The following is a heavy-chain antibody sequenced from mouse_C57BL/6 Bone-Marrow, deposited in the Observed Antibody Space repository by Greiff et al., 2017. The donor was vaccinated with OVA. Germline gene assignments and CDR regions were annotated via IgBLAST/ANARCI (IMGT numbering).Heavy chain of an antibody. Sequence: VQLQQSGAELVRPGASVKWSCTASGFNIKDDYMHWVKQRPEQGLEWIGWIDPENGDTEYASKFQGKATITADTSSNTAYLQLSSLTSEDTAVYYCTTFITTPVDYWGQGTTLTVSS. CDR1: GFNIKDDY. D-gene: IGHD1-1*01. CDR2: IDPENGDT. CDR3: TTFITTPVDY. J-gene: IGHJ2*01. V-gene: IGHV14-4*01.